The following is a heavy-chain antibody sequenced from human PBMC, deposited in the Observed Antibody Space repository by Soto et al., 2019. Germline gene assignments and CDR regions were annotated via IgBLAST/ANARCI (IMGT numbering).Heavy chain of an antibody. J-gene: IGHJ4*02. V-gene: IGHV3-9*02. Sequence: EVQLVESGGGLVQPGRSLRLSCVASGFTAGDYALHWVRQAPGKGLEWVSGISSNSDTIHYADSVKGRFTISRDNAKNSLFLQMNSLRPEDTAVYYCAKDMKWGGMTTIHYFDSWGQGTLVTVSS. CDR1: GFTAGDYA. D-gene: IGHD4-17*01. CDR2: ISSNSDTI. CDR3: AKDMKWGGMTTIHYFDS.